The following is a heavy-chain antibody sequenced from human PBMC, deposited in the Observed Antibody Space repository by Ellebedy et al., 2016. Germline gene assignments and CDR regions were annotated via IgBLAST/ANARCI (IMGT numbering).Heavy chain of an antibody. Sequence: GESLKISXAASGFTLGSYWMDWVRQAPGKGLVWVSRISTDGSHTDYADSVKGRFTTSRDNAKNTLYLQMNSLRAEDTAVYYCARDTPLPGQSFDSWGQGTLVTVSS. J-gene: IGHJ4*02. CDR3: ARDTPLPGQSFDS. CDR2: ISTDGSHT. D-gene: IGHD2-15*01. CDR1: GFTLGSYW. V-gene: IGHV3-74*01.